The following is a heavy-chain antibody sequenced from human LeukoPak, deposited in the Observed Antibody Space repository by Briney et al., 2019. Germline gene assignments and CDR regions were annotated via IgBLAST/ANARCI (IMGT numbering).Heavy chain of an antibody. CDR1: GGSISSSSYY. CDR3: AREAGGAAMRLGYYYMDV. CDR2: IYYSGST. V-gene: IGHV4-39*02. Sequence: SETLSLTCTVSGGSISSSSYYWGWIRQPPGKGLEWIGSIYYSGSTYYNPSLKSRVTISVDTSKNQFSLKLSSVTAADTAVYYCAREAGGAAMRLGYYYMDVWGKGTTVTVSS. J-gene: IGHJ6*03. D-gene: IGHD5-18*01.